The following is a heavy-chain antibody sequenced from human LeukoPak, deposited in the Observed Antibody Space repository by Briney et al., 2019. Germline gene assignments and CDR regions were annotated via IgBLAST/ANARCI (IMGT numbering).Heavy chain of an antibody. Sequence: ASVKVSCKASGYTFTGYYMHWVRQAPGQGLEWMGWINPNSGGTNYAQKFQGRVTMTRDTSISTAYMELSRLRSDDTAVYYCARDLEIMGATWYSGFDPWGQGTLVTVSS. J-gene: IGHJ5*02. CDR3: ARDLEIMGATWYSGFDP. D-gene: IGHD1-26*01. V-gene: IGHV1-2*02. CDR2: INPNSGGT. CDR1: GYTFTGYY.